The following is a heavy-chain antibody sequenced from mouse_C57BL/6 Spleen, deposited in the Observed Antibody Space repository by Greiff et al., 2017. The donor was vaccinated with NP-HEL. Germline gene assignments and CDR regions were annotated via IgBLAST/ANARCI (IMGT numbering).Heavy chain of an antibody. CDR2: IYPGGGYT. Sequence: QVQLQQSGAELVRPGTSVKMSCKASGYTFTNYWIGWAKQRPGHGLEWIGDIYPGGGYTNYNEKFKGKATLTADKSYSTAYMQFSSLTSEDSAIYYCARGDYDTYYAMDYWGQGTSVTVSS. V-gene: IGHV1-63*01. CDR3: ARGDYDTYYAMDY. D-gene: IGHD2-4*01. J-gene: IGHJ4*01. CDR1: GYTFTNYW.